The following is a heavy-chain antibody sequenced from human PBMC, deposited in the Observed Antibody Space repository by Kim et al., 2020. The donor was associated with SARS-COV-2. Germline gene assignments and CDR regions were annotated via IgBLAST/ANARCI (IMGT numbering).Heavy chain of an antibody. CDR3: ARERSIAVAEIDY. J-gene: IGHJ4*02. CDR2: ISSSSYTI. CDR1: GFTFSSYS. Sequence: GGSLRLSCAASGFTFSSYSMNWVRQAPGKGLEWVSYISSSSYTIYYADSVKGRFTISRDNAKNSLCLQMNSLRDEDTAVYYCARERSIAVAEIDYWGQGTLDTLSS. V-gene: IGHV3-48*02. D-gene: IGHD6-19*01.